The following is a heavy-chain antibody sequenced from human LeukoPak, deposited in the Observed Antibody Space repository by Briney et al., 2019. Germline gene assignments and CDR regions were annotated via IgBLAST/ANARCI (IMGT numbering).Heavy chain of an antibody. V-gene: IGHV3-23*01. CDR1: GFTFSSYG. CDR3: AKAPNYYGSGSYDY. CDR2: ISGSGGST. Sequence: PGGTLRLSCAASGFTFSSYGMSWVRQAPGKGLEWVSAISGSGGSTYYADSVKGRFTISRDNSKNTLYLQMNSLRAEDTAVYYCAKAPNYYGSGSYDYWGQGTLVTVSS. J-gene: IGHJ4*02. D-gene: IGHD3-10*01.